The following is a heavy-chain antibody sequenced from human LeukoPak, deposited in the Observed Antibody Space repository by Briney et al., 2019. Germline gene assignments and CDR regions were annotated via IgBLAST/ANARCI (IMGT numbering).Heavy chain of an antibody. CDR1: GYTFTGYY. CDR3: ARGYYYGSGHYGMDV. J-gene: IGHJ6*02. V-gene: IGHV1-2*04. CDR2: INPNSGGT. D-gene: IGHD3-10*01. Sequence: ASVKVSCKASGYTFTGYYMHWLRQAPGQGLEWMGWINPNSGGTNYAQKFQGWVTMTRDTSISTAYMELSRLRSDDTAVYYCARGYYYGSGHYGMDVWGQGTTVTVSS.